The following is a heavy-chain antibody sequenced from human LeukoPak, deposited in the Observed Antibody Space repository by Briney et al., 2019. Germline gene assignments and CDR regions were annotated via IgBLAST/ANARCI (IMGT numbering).Heavy chain of an antibody. CDR1: GFTFRVYT. D-gene: IGHD2-21*01. J-gene: IGHJ4*02. CDR2: ISGRSDKI. CDR3: AKDGYGDYVVDY. V-gene: IGHV3-23*01. Sequence: GGSLRLSCAASGFTFRVYTMSWVRQAPGKGLEWVSGISGRSDKISYADSVKGRFTIPRDNSQNTLYLQMNSLRAEDTAVYYCAKDGYGDYVVDYWGQGTLVTVSS.